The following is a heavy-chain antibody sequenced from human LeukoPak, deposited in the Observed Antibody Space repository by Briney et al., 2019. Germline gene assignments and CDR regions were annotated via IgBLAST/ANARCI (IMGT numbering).Heavy chain of an antibody. V-gene: IGHV4-31*03. CDR1: GGSISSGGCY. CDR2: IYYSGST. J-gene: IGHJ2*01. Sequence: SETLSLTCTVSGGSISSGGCYWSWIRQHPGKGLEWIGYIYYSGSTYYNPSLKSRVTISVDTSKNQFSLKLSSVTAADTAVYYCARGLVEMATRYFDLWGRGTLVTVSS. CDR3: ARGLVEMATRYFDL. D-gene: IGHD5-24*01.